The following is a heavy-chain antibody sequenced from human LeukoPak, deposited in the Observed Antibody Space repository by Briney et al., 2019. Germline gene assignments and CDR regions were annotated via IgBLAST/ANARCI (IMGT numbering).Heavy chain of an antibody. CDR3: ARVGGQWLPTGDY. CDR2: INHSGST. D-gene: IGHD6-19*01. Sequence: SETLSLTCTVSGGSISSYYWSWIRQPPGKGLEWIGEINHSGSTNYNPSLKSRVTISVDTSKNQFSLKLSSVTAADTAVYYCARVGGQWLPTGDYWGQGTLVTVSS. V-gene: IGHV4-34*01. J-gene: IGHJ4*02. CDR1: GGSISSYY.